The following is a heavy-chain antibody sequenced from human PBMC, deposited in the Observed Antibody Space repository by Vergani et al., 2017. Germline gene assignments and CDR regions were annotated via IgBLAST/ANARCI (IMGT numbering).Heavy chain of an antibody. D-gene: IGHD1-7*01. CDR3: VYRKTECGTTGLFYPFYYYYYMDV. CDR1: GFSLNTRGVS. Sequence: QITLKESGPTLVKPTQPLTLTCTSSGFSLNTRGVSVVWIRPPPGKALDWLALIYWNDDQHYSPSLNNSFTFTKDTSNNLVVLTMTNMAYVDTGTYYCVYRKTECGTTGLFYPFYYYYYMDVWVKGTAVSVSS. J-gene: IGHJ6*03. CDR2: IYWNDDQ. V-gene: IGHV2-5*04.